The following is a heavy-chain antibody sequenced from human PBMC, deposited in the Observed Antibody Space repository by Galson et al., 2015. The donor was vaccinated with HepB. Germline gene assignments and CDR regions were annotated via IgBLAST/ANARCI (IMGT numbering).Heavy chain of an antibody. J-gene: IGHJ4*02. D-gene: IGHD1-26*01. CDR2: IGISGGVT. CDR1: GFTFSTYD. CDR3: AKMRRVGETSASFGY. V-gene: IGHV3-23*01. Sequence: SLRLSCAASGFTFSTYDMSWVRQTPGKGLEWVSDIGISGGVTYYADSVKGRFTISRDNSKNTLYLQMNSLRAGDTAVYYCAKMRRVGETSASFGYWGQGTLVTVSS.